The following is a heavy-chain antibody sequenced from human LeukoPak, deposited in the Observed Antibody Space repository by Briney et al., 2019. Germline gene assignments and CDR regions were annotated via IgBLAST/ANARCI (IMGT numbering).Heavy chain of an antibody. CDR1: GDSVSSNSAA. J-gene: IGHJ4*02. D-gene: IGHD1-26*01. V-gene: IGHV6-1*01. Sequence: SQTLSLTCAISGDSVSSNSAAWNWIRQSPSRGLEWLGRTYYRSKWYNDYAVSVKSRITINPDTSKNQFSLQLNSVTPEDTAVYYCARDRGTSGSYWRVVFDYWGQGTLVTVSS. CDR2: TYYRSKWYN. CDR3: ARDRGTSGSYWRVVFDY.